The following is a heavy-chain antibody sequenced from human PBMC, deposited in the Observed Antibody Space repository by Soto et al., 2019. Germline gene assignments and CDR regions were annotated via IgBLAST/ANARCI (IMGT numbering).Heavy chain of an antibody. D-gene: IGHD3-16*01. V-gene: IGHV3-74*01. CDR2: INPAGTIT. CDR1: GFPFSHYW. Sequence: MQMVESGGGSVQPGGSLRLSCAASGFPFSHYWMHWVRQTPGKGLVWVSRINPAGTITNYADSVEGRFTISRDNADSALFMQMNSLSAEDTAIYYCTSDTFGLRDPLGQGTLVTVSS. CDR3: TSDTFGLRDP. J-gene: IGHJ5*02.